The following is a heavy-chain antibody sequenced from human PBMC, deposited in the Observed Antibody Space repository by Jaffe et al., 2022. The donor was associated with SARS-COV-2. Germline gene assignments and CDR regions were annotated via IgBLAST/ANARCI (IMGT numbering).Heavy chain of an antibody. CDR2: IVVGSGHT. D-gene: IGHD5-18*01. Sequence: QMQLVQSGPEVKKPGTSVKVSCKASGFTFTTSPVQWVRQARGQRLEWIGWIVVGSGHTNYAQKFQERVTITRDMSTSTAYMEVSGLRSEDTAVYYCAAPSGYSYGFEAFDIWGQGTMVTVSS. J-gene: IGHJ3*02. CDR1: GFTFTTSP. V-gene: IGHV1-58*01. CDR3: AAPSGYSYGFEAFDI.